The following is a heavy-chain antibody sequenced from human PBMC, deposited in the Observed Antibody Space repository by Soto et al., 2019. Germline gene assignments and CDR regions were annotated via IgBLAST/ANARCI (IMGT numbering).Heavy chain of an antibody. CDR3: ARGRCSGGSCYGGYNWFDP. V-gene: IGHV1-8*01. CDR1: GYTFTSYD. Sequence: QVQLVQSGAEVKKPGASVKVSCKASGYTFTSYDINWVRQATGQGLEWMGWMNPNSGNTGYAQKFQGRVTMTRNTSISTAYMELSSLRSEDTAVYYCARGRCSGGSCYGGYNWFDPWAQGTLVTVSS. CDR2: MNPNSGNT. J-gene: IGHJ5*02. D-gene: IGHD2-15*01.